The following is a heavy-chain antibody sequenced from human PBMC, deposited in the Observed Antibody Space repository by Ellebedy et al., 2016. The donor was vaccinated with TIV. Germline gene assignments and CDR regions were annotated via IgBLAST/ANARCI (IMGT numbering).Heavy chain of an antibody. CDR2: VSGTSTTI. Sequence: GESLKISCAASGFTFSNFNMNWVRQAPGKGLEWVAYVSGTSTTIYYADSVKGRFTVSRDNAKESLYLQMSSLRVEDTAVFYCVKGHIYLSSFDQWGQGTLVTVSS. CDR1: GFTFSNFN. CDR3: VKGHIYLSSFDQ. J-gene: IGHJ4*02. D-gene: IGHD5/OR15-5a*01. V-gene: IGHV3-48*04.